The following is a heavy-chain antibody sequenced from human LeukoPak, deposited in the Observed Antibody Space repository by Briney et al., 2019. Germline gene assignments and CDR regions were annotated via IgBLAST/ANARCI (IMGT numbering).Heavy chain of an antibody. CDR2: IKQDGSEK. D-gene: IGHD3-3*01. Sequence: GGSLRLSCAASGFSFSYYWMSWVRQARGKGLEWVANIKQDGSEKYYVDSVKGRFTISRDNAKKSLYLQMNSLRVEDTAVYYCARAAEVGTLFGVLSRYNWFDPWGQGALVTVSS. CDR1: GFSFSYYW. CDR3: ARAAEVGTLFGVLSRYNWFDP. J-gene: IGHJ5*02. V-gene: IGHV3-7*01.